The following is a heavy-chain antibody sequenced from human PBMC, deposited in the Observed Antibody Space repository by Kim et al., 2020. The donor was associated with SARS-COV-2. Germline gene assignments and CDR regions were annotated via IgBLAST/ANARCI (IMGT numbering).Heavy chain of an antibody. J-gene: IGHJ4*02. CDR1: GFTFSSYA. CDR2: ISGSGGST. CDR3: AKDCRCSGKGCFVGPKPPYWVCLDY. D-gene: IGHD3-10*02. Sequence: GGSLRLSCAASGFTFSSYAMSWVRQAPGKGLEWVSAISGSGGSTYYADSVKGRFTISRDNSKNTLYLQMNSLRAEDTAVYYCAKDCRCSGKGCFVGPKPPYWVCLDYWGQGTLVTVSS. V-gene: IGHV3-23*01.